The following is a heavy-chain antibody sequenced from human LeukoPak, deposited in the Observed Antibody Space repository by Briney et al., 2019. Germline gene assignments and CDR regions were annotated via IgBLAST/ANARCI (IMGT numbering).Heavy chain of an antibody. Sequence: ASVKVSCKASGYTFTGCYMHWVRQAPGQGLEWMGWINPNSGGTNYAQKFQGRVTMTRDTSISTAYMELRSLRSDDTAVYYCARTLKEIPGALYWGQGTLVTVSS. D-gene: IGHD3-10*01. CDR2: INPNSGGT. V-gene: IGHV1-2*02. CDR3: ARTLKEIPGALY. J-gene: IGHJ4*02. CDR1: GYTFTGCY.